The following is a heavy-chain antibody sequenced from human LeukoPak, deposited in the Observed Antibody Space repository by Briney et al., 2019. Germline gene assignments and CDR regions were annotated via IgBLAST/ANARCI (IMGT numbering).Heavy chain of an antibody. CDR1: GYTFTSYA. CDR3: ARDGSSSWFDY. Sequence: GASVKVPCKASGYTFTSYAMHWVRQAPGQRLEWMGWINAGNGNTKYSQKFQGRVTITRDTSASTAYMELSSLRSEDTAAYYCARDGSSSWFDYWGQGTLVTVSS. V-gene: IGHV1-3*01. D-gene: IGHD6-13*01. J-gene: IGHJ4*02. CDR2: INAGNGNT.